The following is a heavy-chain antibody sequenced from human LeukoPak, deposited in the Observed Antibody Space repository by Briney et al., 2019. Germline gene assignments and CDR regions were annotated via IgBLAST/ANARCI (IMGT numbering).Heavy chain of an antibody. Sequence: GGCLRLSWAASGFTFGSDSIGWVRQAAREGRGWVSYVSSSISTIYYTASVKSRFTISRDNAKNSLYLQMHSLRAEDTAVYYCARVLHKRNYDSTTYYGYWGQGTLVTVSS. J-gene: IGHJ4*02. CDR2: VSSSISTI. V-gene: IGHV3-48*01. D-gene: IGHD3-22*01. CDR3: ARVLHKRNYDSTTYYGY. CDR1: GFTFGSDS.